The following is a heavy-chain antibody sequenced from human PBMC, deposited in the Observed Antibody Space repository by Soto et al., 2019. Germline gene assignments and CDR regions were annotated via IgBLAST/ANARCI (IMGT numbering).Heavy chain of an antibody. V-gene: IGHV4-39*01. CDR2: IYYLGNT. J-gene: IGHJ4*02. CDR3: AGQFPYETSAYDLND. CDR1: GGSISSSSSY. Sequence: PSETLSLTCTVSGGSISSSSSYWGWIRQPPGKGLEWVGSIYYLGNTYYNPSLGSRITISVDTSNNQFSLKLRSVTAADTAVFYFAGQFPYETSAYDLNDWGQGVPVTVSS. D-gene: IGHD3-22*01.